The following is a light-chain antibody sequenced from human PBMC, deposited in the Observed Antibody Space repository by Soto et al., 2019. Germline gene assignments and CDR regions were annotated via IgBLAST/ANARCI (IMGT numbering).Light chain of an antibody. CDR2: DVS. V-gene: IGKV3-11*01. J-gene: IGKJ4*01. CDR3: QQRTSWPT. Sequence: EIVLTQSPATLSLSPGDRATLSCRASQSVTSSLAWFQQKPGQAPRLLIYDVSRRATAIPARFSGSGSGTGFTLTISSLEPEDFAVYYCQQRTSWPTFGGGTKVEIK. CDR1: QSVTSS.